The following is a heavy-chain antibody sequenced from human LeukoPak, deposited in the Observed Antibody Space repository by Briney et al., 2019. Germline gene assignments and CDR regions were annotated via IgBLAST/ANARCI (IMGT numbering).Heavy chain of an antibody. J-gene: IGHJ4*02. Sequence: SETLSLTCTVSGGSISSSSYYWGWIRQPPGKGLEWIGSIYYSGSTYYNPSLKSRVTISVDTSKNQFSLKLSSVTAADTAVYYCARDLGSGYSYGSGGYFDYWGQGTLVTVSS. CDR3: ARDLGSGYSYGSGGYFDY. CDR2: IYYSGST. CDR1: GGSISSSSYY. D-gene: IGHD5-18*01. V-gene: IGHV4-39*07.